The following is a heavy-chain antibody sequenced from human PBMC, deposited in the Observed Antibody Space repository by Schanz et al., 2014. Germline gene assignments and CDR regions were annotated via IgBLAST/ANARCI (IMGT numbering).Heavy chain of an antibody. V-gene: IGHV1-46*03. CDR1: GYTFTSYY. J-gene: IGHJ4*02. Sequence: QVQLVQSGAEVKKPGASVKVSCKASGYTFTSYYMRWVRQAPGQGLEWMGIINPSGGSTSYAQKFQGRVTMPRDTSTSTVYMELSSLRSEDTAVYYCARDGEAAADCDYWGQGTLVTVSS. CDR3: ARDGEAAADCDY. D-gene: IGHD6-13*01. CDR2: INPSGGST.